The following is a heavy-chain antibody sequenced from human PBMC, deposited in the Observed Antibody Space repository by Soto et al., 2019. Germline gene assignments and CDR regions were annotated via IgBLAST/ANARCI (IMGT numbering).Heavy chain of an antibody. CDR1: GGSFSGYY. Sequence: QVQLQQWGAGLLKPSETLSLTCAVYGGSFSGYYWSWIRQPPGKGLEWIGEINHSGSTNYNPSLKSRVTTAVAXSKTQFSLKLSSVTAADTAVYYCARGADNHGPNDYWGQGTLVTVSS. CDR2: INHSGST. J-gene: IGHJ4*02. CDR3: ARGADNHGPNDY. V-gene: IGHV4-34*01. D-gene: IGHD1-20*01.